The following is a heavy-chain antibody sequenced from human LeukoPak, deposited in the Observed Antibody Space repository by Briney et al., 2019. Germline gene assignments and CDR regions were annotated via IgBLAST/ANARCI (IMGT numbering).Heavy chain of an antibody. CDR3: ARNNWGIDY. CDR1: GFTFRNHW. D-gene: IGHD7-27*01. V-gene: IGHV3-74*01. CDR2: INYDGSDT. J-gene: IGHJ4*02. Sequence: GGSLRLSCAASGFTFRNHWMHWVRQAPGKGLLWVARINYDGSDTSRADSVEGRFTISRDNAKDTLYLQMNSLRVEDTAVYYCARNNWGIDYWGQGTLVAVSS.